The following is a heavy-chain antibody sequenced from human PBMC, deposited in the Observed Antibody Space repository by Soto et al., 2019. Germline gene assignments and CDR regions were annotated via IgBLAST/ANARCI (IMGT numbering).Heavy chain of an antibody. Sequence: TLSLTCTVSGGSISSGGYYWSWIRQHPGKGLEWIGYIYYSGSTYYNPSLKSRVTISVDTSKNQFSLKLSSVTAADTAVYYCARDRATGPDSSSWYGGVDPWGQGTLVTVSS. CDR3: ARDRATGPDSSSWYGGVDP. D-gene: IGHD6-13*01. CDR2: IYYSGST. V-gene: IGHV4-31*03. J-gene: IGHJ5*02. CDR1: GGSISSGGYY.